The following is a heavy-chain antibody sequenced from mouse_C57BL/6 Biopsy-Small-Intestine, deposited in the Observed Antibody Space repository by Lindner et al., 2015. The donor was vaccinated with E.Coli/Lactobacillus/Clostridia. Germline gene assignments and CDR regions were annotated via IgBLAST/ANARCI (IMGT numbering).Heavy chain of an antibody. V-gene: IGHV1-18*01. Sequence: SVKVSCKASGYTFSGSYMHWVRQAPGQGLEWMGRINPNNGDTISAQKFQGRVTMTRDTSISTAYLELSGLRSDDAAVYYCAREYCSGGSCSIYTKSAYYYMDLWGKGTTVTVSS. CDR1: GYTFSGSY. CDR3: AREYCSGGSCSIYTKSAYYYMDL. J-gene: IGHJ1*03. CDR2: INPNNGDT. D-gene: IGHD1-1*02.